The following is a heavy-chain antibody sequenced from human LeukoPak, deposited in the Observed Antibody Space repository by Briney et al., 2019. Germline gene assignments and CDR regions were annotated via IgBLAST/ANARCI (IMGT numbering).Heavy chain of an antibody. D-gene: IGHD3-3*01. CDR2: VLPIFGIT. V-gene: IGHV1-69*01. J-gene: IGHJ4*02. CDR1: GGSFSSYG. Sequence: SVKASCKASGGSFSSYGISWVRQAPGQGLEWMGGVLPIFGITNYAQRFQGRVTITADESRSTAYMELSSLTSDDTAVYYCARDLLPMTKAGVVNDWGQGSLVIVSA. CDR3: ARDLLPMTKAGVVND.